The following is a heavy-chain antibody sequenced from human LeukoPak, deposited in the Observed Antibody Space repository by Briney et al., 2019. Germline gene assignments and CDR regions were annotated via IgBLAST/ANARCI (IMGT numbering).Heavy chain of an antibody. J-gene: IGHJ4*02. CDR1: GFTFNSYA. CDR2: IFGSGGSP. CDR3: GKTTVGYSSGRYPGWPVDY. Sequence: PGGSLRLSCAASGFTFNSYAMYWVRQAPEKGLEWISGIFGSGGSPHYADSVKGRYTISRDNSQEIVYLQLDSLRVEDTALYYCGKTTVGYSSGRYPGWPVDYWGQGALVTVSS. D-gene: IGHD2-15*01. V-gene: IGHV3-23*01.